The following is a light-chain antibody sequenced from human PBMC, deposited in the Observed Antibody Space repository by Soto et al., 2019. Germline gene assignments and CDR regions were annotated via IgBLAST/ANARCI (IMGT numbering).Light chain of an antibody. V-gene: IGKV1-33*01. J-gene: IGKJ3*01. CDR2: DAS. Sequence: DIQMTQSPSSLSASVGDRVTITCQASQDISNYLNWYQQKPGKAPKLLIYDASNLETGVPSRFSRSGSGTDITFTISSLQPEDIATYDCQQYDNLPPFTFGPGPKVDIK. CDR3: QQYDNLPPFT. CDR1: QDISNY.